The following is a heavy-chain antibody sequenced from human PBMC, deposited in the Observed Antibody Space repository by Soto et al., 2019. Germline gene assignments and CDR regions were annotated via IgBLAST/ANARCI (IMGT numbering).Heavy chain of an antibody. CDR2: ISGSVGNT. CDR1: EFTFSNYA. V-gene: IGHV3-23*01. Sequence: GGSLRLSCAASEFTFSNYAMSWVRQAPGKGLEWVSVISGSVGNTFYGDSVKGRFTVSRDNAKNTVDLQMNSLRAEDTAVYYCSRQMAVTIFAVVRGYFDLWGRGTRVTLSS. D-gene: IGHD3-3*01. CDR3: SRQMAVTIFAVVRGYFDL. J-gene: IGHJ2*01.